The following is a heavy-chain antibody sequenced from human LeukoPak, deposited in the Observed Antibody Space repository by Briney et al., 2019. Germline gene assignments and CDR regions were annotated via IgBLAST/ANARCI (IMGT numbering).Heavy chain of an antibody. Sequence: SETLSLTCAVYGGSFSGYYWSWIRQPPGKGLEWIGEINHSGSTNYNPSLKSRVTISVDKSKNQFSLKLSSVTAADTAVYYCARDRARIAARGSFDYWGQGTLVTVSS. CDR2: INHSGST. J-gene: IGHJ4*02. V-gene: IGHV4-34*01. CDR1: GGSFSGYY. CDR3: ARDRARIAARGSFDY. D-gene: IGHD6-13*01.